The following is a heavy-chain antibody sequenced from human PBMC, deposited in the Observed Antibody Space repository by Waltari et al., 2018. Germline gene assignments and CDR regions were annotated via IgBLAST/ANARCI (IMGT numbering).Heavy chain of an antibody. J-gene: IGHJ6*02. Sequence: EVQLVESGGGLVQPGGSLRLSCAASGFTFSSYSMNWVRQAPGKGLEWVSYISSSSSTIYYADSVKGRFTISRDNAKNSLYLQMNSLRAEDTAVYYCARGGSSSGMDVWGQGTTVTVSS. CDR1: GFTFSSYS. D-gene: IGHD6-6*01. CDR2: ISSSSSTI. V-gene: IGHV3-48*01. CDR3: ARGGSSSGMDV.